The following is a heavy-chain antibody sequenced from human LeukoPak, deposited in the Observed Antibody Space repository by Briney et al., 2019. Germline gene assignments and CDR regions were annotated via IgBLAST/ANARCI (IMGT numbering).Heavy chain of an antibody. CDR2: IYYSGST. J-gene: IGHJ4*02. V-gene: IGHV4-39*07. CDR1: GGSISSSNYY. Sequence: PSETLSLTCTVSGGSISSSNYYWGWIRQPPGKGLEWIGSIYYSGSTYYNPSLKSRVTISVDTSKNQFSLKLSSVTAADTAVYYCARDEPSGYYNNWGQGTLVTISS. CDR3: ARDEPSGYYNN. D-gene: IGHD3-22*01.